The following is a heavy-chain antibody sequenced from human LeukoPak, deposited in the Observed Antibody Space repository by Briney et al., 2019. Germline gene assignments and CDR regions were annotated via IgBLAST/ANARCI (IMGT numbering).Heavy chain of an antibody. J-gene: IGHJ5*02. D-gene: IGHD3-16*02. CDR2: MNPNSGNT. CDR1: GYTFTSYV. CDR3: ARTTPPRYDYVWGSYRYPFWFDP. Sequence: ASVKVSCKASGYTFTSYVINWVRQATGQGLEWMGWMNPNSGNTGYAQKFQGRVTMTRNTSISTAYMELSSLRSEDTAVYYCARTTPPRYDYVWGSYRYPFWFDPWGQGTLVTVSS. V-gene: IGHV1-8*01.